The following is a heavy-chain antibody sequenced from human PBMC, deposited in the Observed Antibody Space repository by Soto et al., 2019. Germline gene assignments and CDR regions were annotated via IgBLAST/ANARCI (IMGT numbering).Heavy chain of an antibody. CDR2: INNDGSAT. Sequence: AGSLRLSCAASGLTSSSNWMHWVRQAPGKGPVWVSRINNDGSATTYVDSVKGRFTISRDNAKNTLYLQMNNLRAEDTGVYYCEAGRWELVVHYWGQGTLVTVSS. D-gene: IGHD6-13*01. V-gene: IGHV3-74*01. CDR1: GLTSSSNW. J-gene: IGHJ4*02. CDR3: EAGRWELVVHY.